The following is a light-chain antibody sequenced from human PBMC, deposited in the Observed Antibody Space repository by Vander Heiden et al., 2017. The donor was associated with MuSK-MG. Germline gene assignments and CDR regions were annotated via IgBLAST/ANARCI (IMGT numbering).Light chain of an antibody. J-gene: IGLJ2*01. CDR3: SSYTSSSPVV. CDR1: SSDVGGYNY. Sequence: ITISCTGTSSDVGGYNYVSWYQQHPGKASKLMIYDVSNRPSGVSNRFSGSKSGNTASLTISGLQAEDEADYYCSSYTSSSPVVFGGGTKLTVL. CDR2: DVS. V-gene: IGLV2-14*03.